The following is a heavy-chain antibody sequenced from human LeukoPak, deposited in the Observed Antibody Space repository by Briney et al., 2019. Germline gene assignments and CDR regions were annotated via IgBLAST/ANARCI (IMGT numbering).Heavy chain of an antibody. CDR1: GGSISSYY. CDR3: ARDQQPEGDYYYMDV. Sequence: SETLSLTCTVSGGSISSYYWSWIRQPPGKGLEWIGYIYYSGSTNYNPSLKSRVTISVDTSKNQFSLKLSSVTAADTAVYYCARDQQPEGDYYYMDVWGKGTTVTVSS. D-gene: IGHD3-16*01. CDR2: IYYSGST. V-gene: IGHV4-59*01. J-gene: IGHJ6*03.